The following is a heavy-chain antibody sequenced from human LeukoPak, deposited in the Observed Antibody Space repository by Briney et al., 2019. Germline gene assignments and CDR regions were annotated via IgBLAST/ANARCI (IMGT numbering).Heavy chain of an antibody. CDR3: VGCSGGSCHSGAFEI. D-gene: IGHD2-15*01. Sequence: SQTLSLTCAISGDSVPRNSAAWNWITQSPSRGLEWLARANYRSKWYYDYAVSVKSRMSINTDTSKNQFTLQLNSVTPEDTAVYYCVGCSGGSCHSGAFEIWGQGTMVTVSS. J-gene: IGHJ3*02. CDR1: GDSVPRNSAA. CDR2: ANYRSKWYY. V-gene: IGHV6-1*01.